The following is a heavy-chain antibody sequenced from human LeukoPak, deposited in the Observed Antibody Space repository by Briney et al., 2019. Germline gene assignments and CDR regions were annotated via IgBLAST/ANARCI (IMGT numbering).Heavy chain of an antibody. D-gene: IGHD1-14*01. CDR1: GFTFSNAW. Sequence: GGSLRLSCAASGFTFSNAWMSWVRQAPGKGLEWVGRIKSKTEGGTTDYAAPVKGRFTISRDDSKNTLYLQMNSLKTEDTAVYYCTAGTTEIDYWGQGTLVTVSS. V-gene: IGHV3-15*01. CDR3: TAGTTEIDY. J-gene: IGHJ4*02. CDR2: IKSKTEGGTT.